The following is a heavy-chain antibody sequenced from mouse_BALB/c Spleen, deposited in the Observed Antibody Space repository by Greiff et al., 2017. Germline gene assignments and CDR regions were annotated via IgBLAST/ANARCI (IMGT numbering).Heavy chain of an antibody. V-gene: IGHV1-82*01. J-gene: IGHJ1*01. CDR1: GYAFSSSW. CDR3: AGGADWYFDV. Sequence: VQLQQSGPELVKPGASVKISCKASGYAFSSSWMNWVKQRPGQGLEWIGRIYPGDGDTNYNGKFKGKATLTADKSSSTAYMQLSSLTSVDSAVYFCAGGADWYFDVWGAGTTVTVSS. CDR2: IYPGDGDT.